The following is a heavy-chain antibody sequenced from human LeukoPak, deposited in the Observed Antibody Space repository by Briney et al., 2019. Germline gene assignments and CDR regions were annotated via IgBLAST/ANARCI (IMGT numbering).Heavy chain of an antibody. V-gene: IGHV4-59*08. Sequence: SETLSLTCTVSGGSISRYYWNWIRQPPGKGLEWIGYIYYSGSTNYNPSLKSRVTISVDTSKYQFSLKLSSVTAADTAVYYCARRYYDFWSGYSPFDYWGQGTLVTVSS. CDR3: ARRYYDFWSGYSPFDY. D-gene: IGHD3-3*01. J-gene: IGHJ4*02. CDR1: GGSISRYY. CDR2: IYYSGST.